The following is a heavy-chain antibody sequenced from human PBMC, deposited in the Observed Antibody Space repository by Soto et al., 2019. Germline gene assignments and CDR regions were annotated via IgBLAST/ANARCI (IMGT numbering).Heavy chain of an antibody. CDR2: IIPIFRTS. D-gene: IGHD4-4*01. V-gene: IGHV1-69*13. CDR3: ARGVTTYYYYCMDV. CDR1: GGTFRGYA. J-gene: IGHJ6*02. Sequence: SVKVWCKACGGTFRGYAISWVRQAPGQGLEWMGGIIPIFRTSNYAQKFQGRVTINADESTSTAYMELSSLRSEDTAVYYCARGVTTYYYYCMDVWGQGTTVTV.